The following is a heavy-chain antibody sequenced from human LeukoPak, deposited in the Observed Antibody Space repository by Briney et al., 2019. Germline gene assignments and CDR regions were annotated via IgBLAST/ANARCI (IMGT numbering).Heavy chain of an antibody. Sequence: GGSLRLSCAVSGFTFSSFEMNWVRQAPGKGPEWVSYINGHGNVMYYADSVKGRFTISRDNAKNTVYLQMNSLRAEDTAVYYCARDKTYGYNLWGQGTLVTVSS. CDR3: ARDKTYGYNL. CDR1: GFTFSSFE. V-gene: IGHV3-48*03. D-gene: IGHD5-18*01. CDR2: INGHGNVM. J-gene: IGHJ5*02.